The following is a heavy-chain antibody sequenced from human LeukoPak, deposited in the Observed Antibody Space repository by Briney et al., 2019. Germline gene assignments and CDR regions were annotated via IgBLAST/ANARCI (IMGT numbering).Heavy chain of an antibody. V-gene: IGHV3-66*02. D-gene: IGHD2-2*01. CDR2: IYSGGST. Sequence: PGGSLRLSCAASGFTVSSNYMSWVRQAPGKGLEWVSVIYSGGSTYYADSVKGRFTISRDNSKNTLYLQMNGLRAEDTAVYYCARGNIVVVPAADNWFDPWGQGTLVTVSS. J-gene: IGHJ5*02. CDR3: ARGNIVVVPAADNWFDP. CDR1: GFTVSSNY.